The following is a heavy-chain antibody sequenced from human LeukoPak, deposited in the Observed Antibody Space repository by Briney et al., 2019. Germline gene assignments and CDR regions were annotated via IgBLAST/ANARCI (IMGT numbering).Heavy chain of an antibody. CDR1: GFTFNSYA. D-gene: IGHD6-13*01. J-gene: IGHJ4*02. Sequence: GGSLRLSCTASGFTFNSYAMHWVRQSPGKGLEWVAVIWYDGSNKFHADSVKGRFTISRDNSKNTLYLQMNSLRAEDTAVYYCARERISGIAAFDYWGQGTLVTVSS. CDR3: ARERISGIAAFDY. CDR2: IWYDGSNK. V-gene: IGHV3-33*08.